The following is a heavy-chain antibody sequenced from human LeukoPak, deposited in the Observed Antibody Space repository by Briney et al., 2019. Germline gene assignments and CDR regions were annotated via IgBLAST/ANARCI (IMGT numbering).Heavy chain of an antibody. Sequence: PSETLSLTCTVSGGSISSGGYYWSWIRQHPGKGLEWIGYIYYSGSTYYNPSLKSRVTISVDTSKNQFSLKLGSVTAADTAVYYCAREVVVAGKGGFDYWGQGTLVTVSS. CDR2: IYYSGST. J-gene: IGHJ4*02. CDR3: AREVVVAGKGGFDY. V-gene: IGHV4-31*03. CDR1: GGSISSGGYY. D-gene: IGHD6-19*01.